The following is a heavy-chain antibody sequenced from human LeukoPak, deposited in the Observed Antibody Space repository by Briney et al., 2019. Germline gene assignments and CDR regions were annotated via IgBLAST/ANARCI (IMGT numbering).Heavy chain of an antibody. V-gene: IGHV4-38-2*02. CDR1: GYSISSGYY. CDR2: IYHSGST. Sequence: PSETLSLTCTVSGYSISSGYYWGWIRQPPGKGLEWIGNIYHSGSTYYNPSLKSRVTISVDTSKNQFSLKLSSVTAADTAVYYCARGRTGYGGTDHWGQGTLVTVSS. D-gene: IGHD2-2*01. J-gene: IGHJ5*02. CDR3: ARGRTGYGGTDH.